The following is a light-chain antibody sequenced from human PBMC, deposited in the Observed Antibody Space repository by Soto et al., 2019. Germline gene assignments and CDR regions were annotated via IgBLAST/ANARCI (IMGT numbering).Light chain of an antibody. CDR3: QQYNFSPWT. Sequence: EVGWTQYAGALPLTQGERATLYCMAIQSVSSNLAWYQQKPGQAPRLLIYGASTRATGIPARFSGSGSGTDFTLTISRLEPEDFAVYYCQQYNFSPWTFGQGTKVDIK. J-gene: IGKJ1*01. CDR1: QSVSSN. CDR2: GAS. V-gene: IGKV3-20*01.